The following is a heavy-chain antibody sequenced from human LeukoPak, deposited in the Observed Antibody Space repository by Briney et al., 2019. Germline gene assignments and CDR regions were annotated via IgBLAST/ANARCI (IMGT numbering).Heavy chain of an antibody. D-gene: IGHD6-19*01. CDR1: GFTSSTYW. J-gene: IGHJ4*02. CDR3: AAGSGWSSDY. CDR2: IQHDGSER. Sequence: PGGSLRLSCAASGFTSSTYWMTWVRQAPGKGLEWVANIQHDGSERNYMESVKGRFTIARENAKKSLYLQMNNLRAEDTAVYYCAAGSGWSSDYWGQGTLVTVSS. V-gene: IGHV3-7*03.